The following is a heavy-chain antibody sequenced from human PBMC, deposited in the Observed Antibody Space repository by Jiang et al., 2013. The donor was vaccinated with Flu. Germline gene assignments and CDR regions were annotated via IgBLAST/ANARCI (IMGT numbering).Heavy chain of an antibody. Sequence: SGAEVKKPGTSVKVSCKASGFTFTNSAIQWVRQARGQRLEWMGWIVVGSDNTNYAQKFQERVSITRDMSTSTAYMELSSLSSEDTAVYYCAAAPHYQLEGHQFYHYYYVDVWGKGPRSPSP. J-gene: IGHJ6*03. CDR1: GFTFTNSA. CDR3: AAAPHYQLEGHQFYHYYYVDV. V-gene: IGHV1-58*02. CDR2: IVVGSDNT. D-gene: IGHD2-2*01.